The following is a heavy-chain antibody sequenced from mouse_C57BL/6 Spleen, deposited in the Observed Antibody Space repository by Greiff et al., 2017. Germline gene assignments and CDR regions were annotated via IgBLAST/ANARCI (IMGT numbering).Heavy chain of an antibody. CDR3: ARGRLVGFDY. CDR2: IGPSDSYT. J-gene: IGHJ2*01. V-gene: IGHV1-59*01. Sequence: VQLQQPGAELVRPGTSVKLSCKASGYTFTSYWMHWVKQRPGQGLEWIGVIGPSDSYTNYNQKFKGKATLTVDTSSSTAYMQLSRLPSEDAAGYYCARGRLVGFDYWGQGTTLTVSS. CDR1: GYTFTSYW. D-gene: IGHD1-3*01.